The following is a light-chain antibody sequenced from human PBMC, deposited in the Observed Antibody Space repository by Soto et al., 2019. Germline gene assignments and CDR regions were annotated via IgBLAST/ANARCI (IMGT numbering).Light chain of an antibody. V-gene: IGLV2-14*01. Sequence: QSALTQPASVSGSPGQSITISCTGTSSDVGGYNYVSWYQQHPGKVPKLMIHEVTDRPAGVSDRFSGSKSGNTASLTISGLQAEDEADYYCSSYTSSSTQVFGTGTKVTVL. CDR1: SSDVGGYNY. J-gene: IGLJ1*01. CDR3: SSYTSSSTQV. CDR2: EVT.